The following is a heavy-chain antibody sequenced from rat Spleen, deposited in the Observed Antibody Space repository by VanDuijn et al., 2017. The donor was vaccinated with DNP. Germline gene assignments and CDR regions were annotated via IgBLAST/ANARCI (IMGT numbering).Heavy chain of an antibody. Sequence: EVQLVESGGDLVQPGRSLKLSCAASGFTFSDYNMAWVRQAPKKGLEWVATISSDGNTPYYRDSVKGRFTISRDNAENTVYLQMNSLRSEDTATYYCATHRSYYGYWGQGVMVTVSS. CDR3: ATHRSYYGY. J-gene: IGHJ2*01. CDR1: GFTFSDYN. CDR2: ISSDGNTP. V-gene: IGHV5-7*01. D-gene: IGHD1-7*01.